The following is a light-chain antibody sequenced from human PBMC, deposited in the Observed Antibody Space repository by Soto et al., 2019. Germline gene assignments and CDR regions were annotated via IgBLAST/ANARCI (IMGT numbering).Light chain of an antibody. J-gene: IGLJ7*01. CDR2: RNS. Sequence: QSVLTQPPSASGNPGQTVTISCSGSSSNIGINYVYWYQQLPGTAPKLLIYRNSQRPSGIPDRFSGSKSGTSASLSISGRRSEDEAAYYCAAWDDSLGSHAVFGGGTPLTVL. CDR3: AAWDDSLGSHAV. CDR1: SSNIGINY. V-gene: IGLV1-47*01.